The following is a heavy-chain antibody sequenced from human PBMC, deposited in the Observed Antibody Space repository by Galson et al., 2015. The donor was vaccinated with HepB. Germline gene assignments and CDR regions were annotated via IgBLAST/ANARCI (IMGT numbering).Heavy chain of an antibody. J-gene: IGHJ6*03. V-gene: IGHV3-9*01. CDR2: ISWNSGTI. Sequence: SLRLSCAASGFTFDDYAMHWVRQAPGKGLEWVSGISWNSGTIDYADSVKGRFTISRDNAKNSLYLQMNRLTAEDTALYYCAKGPGLVNYMDVWGKGTTVTVSS. CDR1: GFTFDDYA. CDR3: AKGPGLVNYMDV. D-gene: IGHD6-6*01.